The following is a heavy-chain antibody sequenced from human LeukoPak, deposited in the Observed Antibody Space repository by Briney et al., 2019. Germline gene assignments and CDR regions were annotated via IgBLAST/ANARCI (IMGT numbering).Heavy chain of an antibody. J-gene: IGHJ4*02. D-gene: IGHD6-6*01. CDR2: ISWNSGSI. CDR1: GFTFDDYA. CDR3: AKDITASIATPVY. V-gene: IGHV3-9*01. Sequence: GRSLRLSCAASGFTFDDYAMHWVRQAPGKGLEWVSGISWNSGSIGYADSVKGRFTITRGDAKNSLYLQMNSLRAEDTALYYCAKDITASIATPVYWGQGTLVTVSS.